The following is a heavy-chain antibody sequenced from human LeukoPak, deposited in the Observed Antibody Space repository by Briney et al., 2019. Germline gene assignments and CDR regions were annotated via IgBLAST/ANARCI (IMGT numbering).Heavy chain of an antibody. D-gene: IGHD6-13*01. V-gene: IGHV3-74*01. Sequence: GSLRLSCAASGFTFSSYWMHWVRQAPGKGLVWVSRINSDGSTTSYADSVKGRFTISRDNSKNTLYLQMNSLRAEDTAVYYCAKAYRYSSSWYARRYYYYMDVWGKGTTVTISS. CDR1: GFTFSSYW. J-gene: IGHJ6*03. CDR2: INSDGSTT. CDR3: AKAYRYSSSWYARRYYYYMDV.